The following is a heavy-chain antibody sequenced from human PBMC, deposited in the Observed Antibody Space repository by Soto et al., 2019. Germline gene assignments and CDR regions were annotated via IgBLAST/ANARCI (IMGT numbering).Heavy chain of an antibody. Sequence: GGSLRLSCAASGFTFSSYWMSWVRQAPGKGLEWVANIKQDGSEKYYVDSVKGRFTISRDNAKNSLYLQMNSLRAEDTAVYYCASTKDLNGDPGWFDPWGQGTLVTVSS. CDR3: ASTKDLNGDPGWFDP. CDR2: IKQDGSEK. CDR1: GFTFSSYW. J-gene: IGHJ5*02. V-gene: IGHV3-7*01. D-gene: IGHD4-17*01.